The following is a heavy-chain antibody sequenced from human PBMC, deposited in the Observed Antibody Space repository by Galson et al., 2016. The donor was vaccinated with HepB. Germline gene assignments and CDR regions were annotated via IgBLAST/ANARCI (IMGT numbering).Heavy chain of an antibody. Sequence: CAISGDIVSSNKVVWNWIRQSPSRGLEWLGRTYLRAMWYNDYASSVRSRITINPDISKNQFSLQLNSVTPEDTAVYYCARGVTTQAGWNWFDPWGQGTLVTVSS. CDR1: GDIVSSNKVV. V-gene: IGHV6-1*01. J-gene: IGHJ5*02. CDR2: TYLRAMWYN. CDR3: ARGVTTQAGWNWFDP. D-gene: IGHD2-21*02.